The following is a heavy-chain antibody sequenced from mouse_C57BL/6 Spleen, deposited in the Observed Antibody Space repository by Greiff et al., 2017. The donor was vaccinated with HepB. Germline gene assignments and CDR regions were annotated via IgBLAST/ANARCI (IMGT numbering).Heavy chain of an antibody. V-gene: IGHV5-17*01. CDR1: GFTFSDYG. D-gene: IGHD1-1*01. CDR2: ISSGSSTI. J-gene: IGHJ2*01. CDR3: ARPRKDYGSSVDY. Sequence: EVKLMESGGGLVKPGGSLKLSCAASGFTFSDYGMHWVRQAPEKGLEWVAYISSGSSTIYYADTVKGRFTISRDNATNTLFLQMTSRRSEDTALFYWARPRKDYGSSVDYWGQGTTLTVSS.